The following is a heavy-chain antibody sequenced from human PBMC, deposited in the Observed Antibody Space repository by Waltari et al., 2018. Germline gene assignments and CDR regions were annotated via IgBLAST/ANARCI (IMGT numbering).Heavy chain of an antibody. D-gene: IGHD6-19*01. V-gene: IGHV3-7*01. CDR3: ARGLAEAY. Sequence: EVQLVESGGGLVQPGGSLRLSCAASGFTFSSYWMSWVRQAPGKGLGWVANIKQDGSEKYYVDSVKGRVTIARDKAKNSLYLQMNSLRAEDTAVYYCARGLAEAYWGQGTLVTVSS. CDR2: IKQDGSEK. J-gene: IGHJ4*02. CDR1: GFTFSSYW.